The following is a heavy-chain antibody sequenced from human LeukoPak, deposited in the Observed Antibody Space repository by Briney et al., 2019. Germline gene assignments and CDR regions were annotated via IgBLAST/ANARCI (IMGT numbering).Heavy chain of an antibody. Sequence: GASVKVSCKASGYTFTSYYMHCVRQGPGQGLEWMGIINPSGGSTSYAQKFQGRVTMTRDTSTSTVYMELSSLRSEDTAVYYCARSYDFWSGSPSRAWFDPWGQGTLVTVSS. CDR2: INPSGGST. D-gene: IGHD3-3*01. CDR3: ARSYDFWSGSPSRAWFDP. CDR1: GYTFTSYY. J-gene: IGHJ5*02. V-gene: IGHV1-46*03.